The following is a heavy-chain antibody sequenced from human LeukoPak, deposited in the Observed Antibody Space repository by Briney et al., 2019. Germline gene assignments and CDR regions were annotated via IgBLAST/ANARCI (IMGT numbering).Heavy chain of an antibody. J-gene: IGHJ3*02. V-gene: IGHV4-59*01. CDR3: ARDSGGPHSVFEI. Sequence: SETLSLTCTVSGGSISSYYWSWIRRPPGKGLEWIGYIYNSGSTNYNPSLKSRVTISVDTSKNQYSLKMSSVTAADTAVYYCARDSGGPHSVFEIGGKGTMVTASS. CDR1: GGSISSYY. CDR2: IYNSGST. D-gene: IGHD6-19*01.